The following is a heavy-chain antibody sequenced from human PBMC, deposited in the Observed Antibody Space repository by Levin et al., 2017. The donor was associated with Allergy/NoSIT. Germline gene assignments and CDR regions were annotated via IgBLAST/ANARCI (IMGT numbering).Heavy chain of an antibody. V-gene: IGHV1-58*02. CDR3: AAARAGAINWFDP. D-gene: IGHD1-26*01. CDR1: GFTFANSA. J-gene: IGHJ5*02. CDR2: IVAGSGNT. Sequence: SGKVSCKASGFTFANSAMQWVRQARGQRLDWIGWIVAGSGNTHYAQRFRDRVTMTGAMSTGTVYMELSSLKSEDTAIYYCAAARAGAINWFDPWGQGTLVTVSS.